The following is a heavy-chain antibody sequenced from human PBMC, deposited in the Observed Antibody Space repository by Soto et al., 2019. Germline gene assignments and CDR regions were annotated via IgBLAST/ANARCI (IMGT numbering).Heavy chain of an antibody. CDR2: IYCNDDK. CDR1: GFSLSSNGVA. CDR3: AHKRCGNTSCYRGWFET. Sequence: SGPTLVNPTQTLTLTCTLSGFSLSSNGVAVGWIRQPPGKALEWLALIYCNDDKPYSPSLKSRITLTKNTSNNQVVLTMTNMNPVDTATYYCAHKRCGNTSCYRGWFETWGQGTLVTV. V-gene: IGHV2-5*01. J-gene: IGHJ5*02. D-gene: IGHD2-2*01.